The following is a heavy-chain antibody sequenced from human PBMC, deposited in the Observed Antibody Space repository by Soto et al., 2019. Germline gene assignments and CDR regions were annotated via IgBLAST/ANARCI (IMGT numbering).Heavy chain of an antibody. CDR1: GFTFSSYW. CDR2: IKSDGSDT. V-gene: IGHV3-74*01. Sequence: EVQLVESGGGLVQPGGSLRLSCAASGFTFSSYWMHWVRQAPGKGLVWVSRIKSDGSDTSYADSVKGRFTISRDNAKNTLYLQMSRLRTEDTAVYYCVRVAYGDFGGWGQGTLVTVSS. D-gene: IGHD4-17*01. CDR3: VRVAYGDFGG. J-gene: IGHJ4*02.